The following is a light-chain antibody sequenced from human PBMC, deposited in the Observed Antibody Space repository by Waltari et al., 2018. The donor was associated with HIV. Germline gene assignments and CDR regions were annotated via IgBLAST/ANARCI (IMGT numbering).Light chain of an antibody. Sequence: SYVLTQPPSVSVAPGQTARITCGGNNIGSNSVHWYQQKPGQAPVLVVYDDSARPSGIPERFSGSNSGNTATLTISRVEAGDEADYYCQVWDSSSDHPFVFGTGTKVTVL. CDR3: QVWDSSSDHPFV. CDR2: DDS. CDR1: NIGSNS. J-gene: IGLJ1*01. V-gene: IGLV3-21*02.